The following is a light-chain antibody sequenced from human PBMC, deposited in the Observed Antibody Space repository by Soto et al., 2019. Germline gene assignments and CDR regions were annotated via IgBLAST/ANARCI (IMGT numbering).Light chain of an antibody. Sequence: QSVLTQPPSASGTPGQRVTISCSGGSSNIGTNPVNWYQQLPGTAPKLLIYSNNQRPSGVPDRFSGSKSGTSVSLAISGLQSEDEADYYCAAWDDSLDGDVFGTGTKLTVL. CDR1: SSNIGTNP. J-gene: IGLJ1*01. V-gene: IGLV1-44*01. CDR2: SNN. CDR3: AAWDDSLDGDV.